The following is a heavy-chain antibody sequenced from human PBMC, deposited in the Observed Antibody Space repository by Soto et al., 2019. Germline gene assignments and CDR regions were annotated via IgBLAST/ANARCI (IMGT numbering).Heavy chain of an antibody. CDR2: INQDGSNK. V-gene: IGHV3-7*01. J-gene: IGHJ4*02. CDR3: ARDPWDY. Sequence: PGGSLRLSCAASGFTFSSYGMHWVRQAPGKGLEWVAVINQDGSNKYYVDSVKGRFTISRDNAKNSLDLQMNSLRADDTAVYYCARDPWDYWGQGTLVTVSS. CDR1: GFTFSSYG.